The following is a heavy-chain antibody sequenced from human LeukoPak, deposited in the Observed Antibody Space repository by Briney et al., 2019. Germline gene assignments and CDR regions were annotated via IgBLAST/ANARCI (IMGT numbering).Heavy chain of an antibody. V-gene: IGHV1-2*06. CDR1: GYTFTGYY. Sequence: ASVKVSCKASGYTFTGYYMHWVRQAPGQGLEWMGRINPNSGGTNYAQKFQGRVTMTRDTSISTAYMELSRLRSDDTAVYYCARNYGGNPYYYYYYMDAWGKGTTVTVSS. CDR2: INPNSGGT. D-gene: IGHD4-23*01. J-gene: IGHJ6*03. CDR3: ARNYGGNPYYYYYYMDA.